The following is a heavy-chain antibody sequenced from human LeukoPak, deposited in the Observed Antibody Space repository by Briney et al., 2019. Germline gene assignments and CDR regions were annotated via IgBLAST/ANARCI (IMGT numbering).Heavy chain of an antibody. J-gene: IGHJ5*02. D-gene: IGHD3-16*01. CDR1: GGSMSDYY. V-gene: IGHV4-4*07. Sequence: SETLSLTCTVSGGSMSDYYWSFIRQPAGKGLEWMGRIHTSGTTYFNPSLKSRVTMSVDTSKNQFSLRLTSMTAADTAVYFCARGDYYDGGGRNWFDPWGQGTLVTVSS. CDR3: ARGDYYDGGGRNWFDP. CDR2: IHTSGTT.